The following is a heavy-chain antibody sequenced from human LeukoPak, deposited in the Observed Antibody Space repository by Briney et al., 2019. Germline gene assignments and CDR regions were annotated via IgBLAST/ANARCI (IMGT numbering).Heavy chain of an antibody. CDR2: IYHSGST. CDR1: GGSISSGYY. J-gene: IGHJ4*02. V-gene: IGHV4-38-2*02. CDR3: ARDEGDYGDYSY. Sequence: SETLSLTCTVSGGSISSGYYWGWIRQPPGKGLEWIGSIYHSGSTYYNPSLKSRVTISVDTSKNQFSLKLSSVTAADTAVYYCARDEGDYGDYSYWGQGTLVTVSS. D-gene: IGHD4-17*01.